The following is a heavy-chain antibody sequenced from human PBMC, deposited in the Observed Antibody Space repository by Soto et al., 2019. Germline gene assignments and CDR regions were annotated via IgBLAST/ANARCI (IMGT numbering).Heavy chain of an antibody. J-gene: IGHJ3*02. CDR1: GGSISSYY. D-gene: IGHD3-22*01. CDR3: ARYYDSSGYPTEWVINNDPFDI. V-gene: IGHV4-59*01. CDR2: IYYSGST. Sequence: PSETLSLTCTVSGGSISSYYWSWIRQPPGKGLEWIGYIYYSGSTNYNPSLKSRVTISVDTSKNQFSLKLSSVTAADTAVYYCARYYDSSGYPTEWVINNDPFDIWGQGTMVTVS.